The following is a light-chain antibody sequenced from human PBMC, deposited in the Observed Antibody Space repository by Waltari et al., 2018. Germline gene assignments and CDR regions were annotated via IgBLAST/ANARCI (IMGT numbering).Light chain of an antibody. CDR2: EVT. CDR3: SSYTLSSNLEV. V-gene: IGLV2-14*01. Sequence: QSALTQPASVSGSPGQSITISCTGTSTAVDSYNYVSWYQQHPGKAPKLIIYEVTDRPPGVSNRFSGSKSGNTASLTISGLQAEDEADYYCSSYTLSSNLEVFGGGTKLTV. J-gene: IGLJ2*01. CDR1: STAVDSYNY.